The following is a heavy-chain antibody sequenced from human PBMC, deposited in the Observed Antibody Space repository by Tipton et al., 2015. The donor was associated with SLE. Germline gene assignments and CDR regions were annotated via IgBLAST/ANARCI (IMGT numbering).Heavy chain of an antibody. V-gene: IGHV3-33*01. D-gene: IGHD4-17*01. Sequence: SLRLSCAVSGFTFTSYGMHWVRQAPGKGLDWVALIWFDGTNKYYADSVKGRFTISRDDSKNMLFLQMNSLRPEDTAIYYCARISFGDYPDDWGQGTLVSVSS. CDR2: IWFDGTNK. CDR3: ARISFGDYPDD. J-gene: IGHJ4*02. CDR1: GFTFTSYG.